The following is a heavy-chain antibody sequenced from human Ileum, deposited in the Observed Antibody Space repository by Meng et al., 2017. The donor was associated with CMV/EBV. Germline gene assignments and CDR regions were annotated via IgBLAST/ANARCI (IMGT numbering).Heavy chain of an antibody. V-gene: IGHV3-74*01. CDR3: TRGVNAAYGLFDY. Sequence: CAASGFTFSGRWMHWVRQAPGKGLVWVSRINADGSSINYADSVKGRFTISRDNAKNTLYLQMSSLSTEDTAVYYCTRGVNAAYGLFDYWGQGALVTVSS. D-gene: IGHD4-17*01. J-gene: IGHJ4*02. CDR1: GFTFSGRW. CDR2: INADGSSI.